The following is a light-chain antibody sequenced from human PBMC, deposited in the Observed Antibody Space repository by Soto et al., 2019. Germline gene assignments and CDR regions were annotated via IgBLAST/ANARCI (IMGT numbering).Light chain of an antibody. CDR2: GAS. Sequence: EIVLTQSPGTLSLSPGDRATLSCWASQTVSSTHLAWYQQKPGQAPRLLIHGASNRATGIPDRFSGSGSGTDFTLNISRQEPEDFAVYYCQKFGSSPRFTFGPGTKVESK. J-gene: IGKJ3*01. CDR1: QTVSSTH. CDR3: QKFGSSPRFT. V-gene: IGKV3-20*01.